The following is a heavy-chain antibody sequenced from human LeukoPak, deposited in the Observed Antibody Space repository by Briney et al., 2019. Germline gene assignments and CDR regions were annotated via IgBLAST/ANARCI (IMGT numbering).Heavy chain of an antibody. CDR3: ARSYYYDSSGFNY. J-gene: IGHJ4*02. CDR1: GFTFSSYS. CDR2: ISSSSSTI. D-gene: IGHD3-22*01. Sequence: PGGSLRVSCAASGFTFSSYSMNWVRQAPRKGLEWVSYISSSSSTIYYADSVKGRFTISRDNAKNSLYLQMNSLRAEDTAVYYCARSYYYDSSGFNYWGQGTLVTVSS. V-gene: IGHV3-48*01.